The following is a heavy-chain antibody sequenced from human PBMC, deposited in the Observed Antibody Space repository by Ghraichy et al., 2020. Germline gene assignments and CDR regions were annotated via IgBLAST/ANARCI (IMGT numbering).Heavy chain of an antibody. CDR2: ISSGGSYI. D-gene: IGHD3-3*02. V-gene: IGHV3-21*01. Sequence: LSLTCAASGFTFSTYNMNWVRQAPGKGLEWVSSISSGGSYIYYADSVKGLFTISRDNAKNSLYLQMNFLIAEDTAVYYCARSIGQNAFDMWGQGTMVTVSS. CDR1: GFTFSTYN. CDR3: ARSIGQNAFDM. J-gene: IGHJ3*02.